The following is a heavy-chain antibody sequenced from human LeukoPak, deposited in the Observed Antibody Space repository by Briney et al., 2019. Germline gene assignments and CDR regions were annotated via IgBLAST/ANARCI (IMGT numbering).Heavy chain of an antibody. CDR2: MNPNSGNT. V-gene: IGHV1-8*01. J-gene: IGHJ4*02. CDR1: GYTFTSYD. D-gene: IGHD4-17*01. CDR3: ASMTTDDYGDCYLIY. Sequence: ASVKVSCKASGYTFTSYDINWVRQATGQGLELMGWMNPNSGNTGYAQKFQGRVTMTRNTSISTAYMELSSLRSEDTAVYYCASMTTDDYGDCYLIYWGQGTLVTVSS.